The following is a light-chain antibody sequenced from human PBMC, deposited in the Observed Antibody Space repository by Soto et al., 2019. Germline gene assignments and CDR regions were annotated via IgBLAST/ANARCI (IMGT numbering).Light chain of an antibody. V-gene: IGKV1-5*03. J-gene: IGKJ2*01. CDR3: QQYNDYQYT. Sequence: DIQMTQSPYTLSASVGDRVTLTCRASQSINTWLAWYQQKPGKAPKLLIYKATNLQSGVPSRFSGSGSGTEFSLTISILQPDDFVIYYCQQYNDYQYTFGQGTKLEIK. CDR1: QSINTW. CDR2: KAT.